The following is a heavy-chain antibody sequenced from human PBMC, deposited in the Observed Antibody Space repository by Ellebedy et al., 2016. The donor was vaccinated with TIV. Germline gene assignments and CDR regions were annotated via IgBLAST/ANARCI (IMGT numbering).Heavy chain of an antibody. CDR2: ISDSGSMI. V-gene: IGHV3-11*01. CDR1: GFISSDYY. CDR3: ARISSGRSFYGMDV. J-gene: IGHJ6*02. Sequence: GESLKISXAASGFISSDYYMSWIRQAPGKGLEWVSYISDSGSMIHYADSVKGRFTISRDNSKNSLYLQMNNLRAEDTAVYYCARISSGRSFYGMDVWGQGTTVTVSS. D-gene: IGHD6-19*01.